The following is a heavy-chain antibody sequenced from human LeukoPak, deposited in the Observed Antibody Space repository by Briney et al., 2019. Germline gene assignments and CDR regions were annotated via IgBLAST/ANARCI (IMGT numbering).Heavy chain of an antibody. CDR1: GGSIGSYY. Sequence: SETLSLTCTVPGGSIGSYYWSWIRQHAGKGLEWIGRIYYTGTTDYNASLKGRVTMSVDTSKNQFSLKLTSVTAADSAVYYCARDLPSYYFGSGNTFDPWGQGTLVTVSS. V-gene: IGHV4-4*07. CDR3: ARDLPSYYFGSGNTFDP. CDR2: IYYTGTT. J-gene: IGHJ5*02. D-gene: IGHD3-10*01.